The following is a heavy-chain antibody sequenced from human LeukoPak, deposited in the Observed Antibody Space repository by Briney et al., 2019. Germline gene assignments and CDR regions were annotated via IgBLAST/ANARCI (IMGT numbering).Heavy chain of an antibody. D-gene: IGHD2-21*02. Sequence: GGSLRLSCAASGFTFSSYGMHWVRQAPGKGLEWVAFIRYDGSNKYYADSVKGRFTISRDNSKNTLYLQMNSLRAEDTAVYYCAKDDLAYCGGDCYDTNFDYWGQGTLVTVSS. V-gene: IGHV3-30*02. CDR3: AKDDLAYCGGDCYDTNFDY. CDR2: IRYDGSNK. CDR1: GFTFSSYG. J-gene: IGHJ4*02.